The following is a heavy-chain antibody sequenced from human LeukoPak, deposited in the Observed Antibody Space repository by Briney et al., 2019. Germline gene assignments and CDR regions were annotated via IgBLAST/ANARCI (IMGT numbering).Heavy chain of an antibody. D-gene: IGHD1-26*01. CDR3: ARDSVVGASWVDY. CDR2: IYYSGST. J-gene: IGHJ4*02. Sequence: SETLSLTCTVSGGSISSSSYYWGWIRQPPGKGLEWIGSIYYSGSTYYNPSLKSRVTISVDTSKNQFSLKLSSVTAADTAVYYCARDSVVGASWVDYWGQGTLVTVSS. V-gene: IGHV4-39*07. CDR1: GGSISSSSYY.